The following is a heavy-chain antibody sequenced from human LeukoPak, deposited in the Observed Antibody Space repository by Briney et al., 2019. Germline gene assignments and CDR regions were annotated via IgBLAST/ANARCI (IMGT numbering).Heavy chain of an antibody. V-gene: IGHV5-51*01. J-gene: IGHJ6*02. Sequence: GESLKISCRVSGYAFASYWIGWVRQVPGKGLEWMGIIYPGDSETKSSPSLQGQVTFSADKSINTAYLQWSSLKASDTAMYYCARHPATAYGSGSYYKKYGMDVWGQGTTVTVSS. CDR2: IYPGDSET. D-gene: IGHD3-10*01. CDR1: GYAFASYW. CDR3: ARHPATAYGSGSYYKKYGMDV.